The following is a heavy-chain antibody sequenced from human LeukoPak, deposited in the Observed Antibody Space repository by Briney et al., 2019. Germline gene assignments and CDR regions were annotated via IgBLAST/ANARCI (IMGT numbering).Heavy chain of an antibody. Sequence: AGSLRLSCAASGFTVSSNYMRWVRQAPGKGLEWVSVIYSGGSTYYADSVKGRFTISRDNSKNTVYLQMNSLRAEDTAVYYCARERIVGATPYFEYWGQGTLVTVSS. J-gene: IGHJ4*02. D-gene: IGHD1-26*01. CDR2: IYSGGST. CDR3: ARERIVGATPYFEY. CDR1: GFTVSSNY. V-gene: IGHV3-66*01.